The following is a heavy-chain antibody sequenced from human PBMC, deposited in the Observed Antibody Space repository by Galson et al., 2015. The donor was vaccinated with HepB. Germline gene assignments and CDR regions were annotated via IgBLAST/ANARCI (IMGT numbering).Heavy chain of an antibody. CDR2: IIPIFGTA. CDR3: ARDNGCSSTSCYTRYWYFDL. D-gene: IGHD2-2*02. CDR1: GGTFSSYA. V-gene: IGHV1-69*13. Sequence: SVKVSCKASGGTFSSYAISWVRQAPGQGLEWMGGIIPIFGTANYAQKFQGRVTITADESTSTAYMELSSLRSEDTAVYYCARDNGCSSTSCYTRYWYFDLWGRGTLVTVSS. J-gene: IGHJ2*01.